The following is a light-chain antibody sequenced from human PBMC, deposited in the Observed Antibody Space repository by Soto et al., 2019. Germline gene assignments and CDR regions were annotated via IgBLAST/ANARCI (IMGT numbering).Light chain of an antibody. CDR1: QSVTNY. CDR3: QQSYSTPRT. J-gene: IGKJ1*01. V-gene: IGKV3-11*01. CDR2: DAS. Sequence: EIFLTQSPDTLSLSPGERAPLSCRASQSVTNYIAWYQQRPGQAPRLLIYDASNRASGVPARFSGSGSGTDFTLTISDLEPADFGLYYCQQSYSTPRTFGQGTQGGYQ.